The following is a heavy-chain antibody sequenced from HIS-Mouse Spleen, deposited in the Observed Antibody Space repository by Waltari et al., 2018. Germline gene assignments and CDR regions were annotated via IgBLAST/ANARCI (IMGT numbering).Heavy chain of an antibody. CDR1: GYTFTGYY. CDR2: INPNSGGT. J-gene: IGHJ3*02. CDR3: ARVGLGIAFDI. V-gene: IGHV1-2*02. D-gene: IGHD7-27*01. Sequence: QVQLVQSGSEVKKPGASVKVSCKASGYTFTGYYMHWVRQAPGQGLEWMGGINPNSGGTNYAKKFQGRVTMTRDTSISTAYMELSRLRSDDTAVYYCARVGLGIAFDIWGQGTMVTVSS.